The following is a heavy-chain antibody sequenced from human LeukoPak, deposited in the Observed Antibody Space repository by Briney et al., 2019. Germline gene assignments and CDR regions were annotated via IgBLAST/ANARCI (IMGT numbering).Heavy chain of an antibody. V-gene: IGHV1-69*13. CDR3: ARDIVGATGFDY. Sequence: ASVKVSCKASGGTFSSYAISWVRQAPGQGLEWMGGIIPIFGTANYAQKFQGRVTITADESTSTAYMELSSLRSEDTAVYYCARDIVGATGFDYWGQGTLVTVSS. CDR2: IIPIFGTA. CDR1: GGTFSSYA. J-gene: IGHJ4*02. D-gene: IGHD1-26*01.